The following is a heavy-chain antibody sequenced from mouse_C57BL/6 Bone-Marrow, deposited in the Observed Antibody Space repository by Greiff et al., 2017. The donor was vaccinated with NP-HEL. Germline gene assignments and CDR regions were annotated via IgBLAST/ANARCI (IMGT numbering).Heavy chain of an antibody. CDR2: ILPGSGST. CDR1: GYTFTGYW. V-gene: IGHV1-9*01. J-gene: IGHJ2*01. D-gene: IGHD1-1*01. Sequence: QVQLQQSGAELMKPGASVNLSCKATGYTFTGYWIEWVKQRPGHGLEWIGEILPGSGSTNYNEKFKGKATFTADTSSNTAYMQLSSLTTEDSAIYYCARYWYYYYGSSYDYFDYWGQGTTLTVSS. CDR3: ARYWYYYYGSSYDYFDY.